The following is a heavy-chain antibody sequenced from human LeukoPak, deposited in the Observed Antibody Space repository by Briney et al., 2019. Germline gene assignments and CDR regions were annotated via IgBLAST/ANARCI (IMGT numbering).Heavy chain of an antibody. CDR2: ITSSGACT. CDR1: GFTFSSYG. D-gene: IGHD1-26*01. V-gene: IGHV3-23*01. CDR3: AREAGGGSYNLDY. J-gene: IGHJ4*02. Sequence: GGSLRLSCAASGFTFSSYGMHWVRQAPGKGLEWVSSITSSGACTFYADSVKDRFTISRDNSKNTLYLQMSRLRAEDTAVYYCAREAGGGSYNLDYWGQGTLVTVSS.